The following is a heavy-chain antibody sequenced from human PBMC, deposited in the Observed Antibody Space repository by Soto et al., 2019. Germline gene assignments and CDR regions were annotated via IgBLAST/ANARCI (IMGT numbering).Heavy chain of an antibody. CDR3: ARKLELRGSYYYYYDMDV. V-gene: IGHV1-2*02. CDR2: INPNSGGT. J-gene: IGHJ6*02. Sequence: ASVKVSCKASGGSFSSHGIAWVRQVPGQGLEWMGWINPNSGGTNYAQKFQGRVAMTRDTSISTAYMELSRLRSDDTAVYYCARKLELRGSYYYYYDMDVWGQGTTVTSP. CDR1: GGSFSSHG. D-gene: IGHD1-7*01.